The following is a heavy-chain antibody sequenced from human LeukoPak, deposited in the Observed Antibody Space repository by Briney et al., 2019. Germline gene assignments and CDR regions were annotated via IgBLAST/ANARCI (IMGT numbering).Heavy chain of an antibody. J-gene: IGHJ6*02. Sequence: SETLSLTCAVYGGSFSGYYWSWIRQPPGKGLEWIGEINHSGSTNYNPSLKSRVTISVDTSKNQFSLKLSSVTAADTAVYYCARVRAAAGPMYYYGMDVWGQGTTVTVSS. V-gene: IGHV4-34*01. D-gene: IGHD6-13*01. CDR3: ARVRAAAGPMYYYGMDV. CDR2: INHSGST. CDR1: GGSFSGYY.